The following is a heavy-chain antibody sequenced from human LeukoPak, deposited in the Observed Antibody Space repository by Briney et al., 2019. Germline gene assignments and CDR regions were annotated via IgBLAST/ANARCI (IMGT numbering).Heavy chain of an antibody. CDR1: GGSISSSSHY. V-gene: IGHV4-39*01. CDR2: IYYSGST. Sequence: SETLSLTCTVSGGSISSSSHYWGWIRQPSGKGLEWIGSIYYSGSTYYNPSLKSRVTISVDTSKNQFSLKLSSVTAADTAVYYCARHERISGSGYYLDYWGQGTLVTVSS. CDR3: ARHERISGSGYYLDY. D-gene: IGHD3-22*01. J-gene: IGHJ4*02.